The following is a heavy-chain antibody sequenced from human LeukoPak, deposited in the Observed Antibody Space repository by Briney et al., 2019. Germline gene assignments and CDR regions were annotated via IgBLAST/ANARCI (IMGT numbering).Heavy chain of an antibody. CDR3: ARDLIAVAGTNWFDP. Sequence: GGSLGLSCAASGFTFSSYSMNWVRQAPGKGLEWVSSISSSSSYIYYADSVKGRFTISRDNAKSSLYLQMNSLRAEDTAVYYCARDLIAVAGTNWFDPWGQGTLVTVSS. CDR1: GFTFSSYS. D-gene: IGHD6-19*01. CDR2: ISSSSSYI. V-gene: IGHV3-21*01. J-gene: IGHJ5*02.